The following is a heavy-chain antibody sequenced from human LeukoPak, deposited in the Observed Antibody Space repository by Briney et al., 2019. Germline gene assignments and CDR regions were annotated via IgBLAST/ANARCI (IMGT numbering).Heavy chain of an antibody. Sequence: SETLTLTCTVSGGSISSYYWSWIRQPPGKGLEWIGYIYYSGSTNYNPSLKSRVTISVDTSKNQFSLKLSSVTAADTAVYYCARPQLRYFDWGPFDPWGQGTLVTVSS. CDR1: GGSISSYY. J-gene: IGHJ5*02. V-gene: IGHV4-59*08. CDR3: ARPQLRYFDWGPFDP. CDR2: IYYSGST. D-gene: IGHD3-9*01.